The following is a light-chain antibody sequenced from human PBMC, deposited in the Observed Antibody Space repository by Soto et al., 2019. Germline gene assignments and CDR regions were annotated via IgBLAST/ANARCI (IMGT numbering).Light chain of an antibody. CDR3: QQYSNWPPNT. CDR1: QSVRTN. CDR2: GAS. Sequence: ETVVTQSPATLSMSPGERVTLSCRTSQSVRTNLAWYQQKPGQAPRLLIYGASIRATGIPDRFSGSGSGTEFSLTIGSLQSADFAMYYCQQYSNWPPNTFGQGTKLEIK. V-gene: IGKV3-15*01. J-gene: IGKJ2*01.